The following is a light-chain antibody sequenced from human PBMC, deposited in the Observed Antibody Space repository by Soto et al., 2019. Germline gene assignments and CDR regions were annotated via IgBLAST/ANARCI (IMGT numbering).Light chain of an antibody. CDR2: GNT. CDR1: SSNIGAGYD. V-gene: IGLV1-40*01. J-gene: IGLJ2*01. CDR3: LSFDCSLSVV. Sequence: QSVLTQPPSVSGAPGQRVTISCTGSSSNIGAGYDVHWYQQLPGRAPKLLIYGNTNRPSGVPDRFSGSKSGTSASLAITGLQAEDEADYYCLSFDCSLSVVFGGGTKLTVL.